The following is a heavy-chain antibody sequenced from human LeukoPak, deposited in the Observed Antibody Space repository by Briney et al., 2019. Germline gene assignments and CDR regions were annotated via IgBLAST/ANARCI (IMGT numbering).Heavy chain of an antibody. V-gene: IGHV4-59*01. CDR3: ATGIAAAGSDY. J-gene: IGHJ4*02. Sequence: SETLSLTCTVSGGSISSYYWSWIRQPPGKGLEWIGYIYYSGSTNYNPSLKSRVTISVDTSKNRFSLKLSSVTAADTAVYYCATGIAAAGSDYWGQGTPVTVSS. CDR2: IYYSGST. D-gene: IGHD6-13*01. CDR1: GGSISSYY.